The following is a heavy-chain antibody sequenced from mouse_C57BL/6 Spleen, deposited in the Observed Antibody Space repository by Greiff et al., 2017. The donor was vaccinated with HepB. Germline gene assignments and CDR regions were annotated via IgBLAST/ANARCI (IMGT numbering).Heavy chain of an antibody. CDR2: IRNKANGYTT. Sequence: EVMLVESGGGLVQPGGSLSLSCAASGFTFTDYYMSWVRQPPGKALEWLGFIRNKANGYTTEYSASVKGRFTISRDNSQSILYLQMNALRAEDSATDYCARYEDGYSFMDYWGQGTSVTVSS. D-gene: IGHD2-3*01. J-gene: IGHJ4*01. CDR1: GFTFTDYY. CDR3: ARYEDGYSFMDY. V-gene: IGHV7-3*01.